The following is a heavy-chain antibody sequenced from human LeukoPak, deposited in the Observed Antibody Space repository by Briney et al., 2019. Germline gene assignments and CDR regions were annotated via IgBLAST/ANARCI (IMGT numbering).Heavy chain of an antibody. CDR2: INHSGST. CDR3: ARGRRAYYYGSGTIDC. J-gene: IGHJ4*02. V-gene: IGHV4-34*01. CDR1: GGSFSGYY. Sequence: ASETLSLTCAVYGGSFSGYYWSWIRQPPGKGLEWIGEINHSGSTNYNPSLKSRVTISVDTSKNQFSLKLSSVTAADTAVYYCARGRRAYYYGSGTIDCWGQGTLVTVSS. D-gene: IGHD3-10*01.